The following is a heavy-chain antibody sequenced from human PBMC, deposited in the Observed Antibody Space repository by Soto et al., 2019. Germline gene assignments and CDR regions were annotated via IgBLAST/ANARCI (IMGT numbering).Heavy chain of an antibody. CDR3: AREAAGTTKYDAFDI. J-gene: IGHJ3*02. D-gene: IGHD6-13*01. CDR1: GFTFSSYW. CDR2: INSDGSST. V-gene: IGHV3-74*01. Sequence: GGSLRLSCAASGFTFSSYWMHWVRQAPGKGLVWVSRINSDGSSTSYADSVKGRFTTSRDNAKNTLYLQMNSLRAEDTAVYYCAREAAGTTKYDAFDIWGQGTMVTVSS.